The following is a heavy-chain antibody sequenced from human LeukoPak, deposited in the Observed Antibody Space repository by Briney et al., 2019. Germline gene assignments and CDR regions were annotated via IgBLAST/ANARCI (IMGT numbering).Heavy chain of an antibody. CDR3: ARHSITIFGVVPNYYYYMDV. J-gene: IGHJ6*03. Sequence: SESLSLTCTVSGGSISSYYWSWIRQPPGKGLEWIGYIYTSGSTNYNPSLKSRVTISVDTSKNQFSLKLSSVTAADTAVYYCARHSITIFGVVPNYYYYMDVWGKGTTVTVS. D-gene: IGHD3-3*01. CDR2: IYTSGST. CDR1: GGSISSYY. V-gene: IGHV4-4*09.